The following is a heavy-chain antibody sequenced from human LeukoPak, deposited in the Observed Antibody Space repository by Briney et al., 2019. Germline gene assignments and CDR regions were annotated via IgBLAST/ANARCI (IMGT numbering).Heavy chain of an antibody. Sequence: GGSLRLSCVASGFTLSSDWMSWVRQVPGKGLEWVANIKQDGSEKYYADSVKGRFTISRDNAKNSLYLQMNSLRAEDTAVYYCARDGHYDILTGYFQDWGQGTLVTVSS. V-gene: IGHV3-7*03. CDR1: GFTLSSDW. D-gene: IGHD3-9*01. CDR3: ARDGHYDILTGYFQD. J-gene: IGHJ1*01. CDR2: IKQDGSEK.